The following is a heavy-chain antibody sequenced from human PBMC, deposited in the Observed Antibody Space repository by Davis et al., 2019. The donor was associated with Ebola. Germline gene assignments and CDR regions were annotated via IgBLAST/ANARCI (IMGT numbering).Heavy chain of an antibody. V-gene: IGHV3-74*01. CDR3: ARGGYSYGTDY. Sequence: HTGGSLRLSCAASGFTFSSYWMHWVRQAPGKGLVWVSRINSDGSSTTYADSVKGRFTISRDNAKNTLYLQMNSLRAEDTAVYYCARGGYSYGTDYWGQGTLVTVSS. CDR2: INSDGSST. J-gene: IGHJ4*02. CDR1: GFTFSSYW. D-gene: IGHD5-18*01.